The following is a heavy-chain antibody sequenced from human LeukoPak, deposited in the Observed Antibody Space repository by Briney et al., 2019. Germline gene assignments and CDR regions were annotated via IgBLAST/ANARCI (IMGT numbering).Heavy chain of an antibody. CDR1: GFTFSSFA. CDR3: AKDMCSSTSCSRRAFDI. V-gene: IGHV3-30-3*01. D-gene: IGHD2-2*01. CDR2: ISYDGSNK. Sequence: PGRSLRLSCAASGFTFSSFAMPWVRQAPGKGLEWVAVISYDGSNKYYADSVKGRFTISRDNSENTLYLQMNSLRAEDTAVFYCAKDMCSSTSCSRRAFDIWGQGTMVTVSS. J-gene: IGHJ3*02.